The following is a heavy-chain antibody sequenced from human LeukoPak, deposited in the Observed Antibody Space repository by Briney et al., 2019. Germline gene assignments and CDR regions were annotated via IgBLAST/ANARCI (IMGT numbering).Heavy chain of an antibody. Sequence: GGSLRLSCAASGFTVSSSYMSWVRQAPGRGLEWVSIIYSGGGTYYADSLKGRFTISRDNSKNTLYLQMNSLRAEDTAVYYCARAPSSTSCFFDFWGRGTLVTVSS. D-gene: IGHD2-2*01. CDR3: ARAPSSTSCFFDF. V-gene: IGHV3-53*01. CDR1: GFTVSSSY. J-gene: IGHJ4*02. CDR2: IYSGGGT.